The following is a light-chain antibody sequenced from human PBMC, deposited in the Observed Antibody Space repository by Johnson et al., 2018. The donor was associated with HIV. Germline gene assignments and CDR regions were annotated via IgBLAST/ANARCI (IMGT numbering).Light chain of an antibody. CDR3: GTWDNSLGVFYV. Sequence: QSVLTQSPSVSAAPGQKVTISCSGSSSNIGNNYVSWYQQFSGTAPKLLIYENNKRPSGIPDRFSGSKSGTSATLGITGLQTGDEADYYCGTWDNSLGVFYVFGTGPKVTVL. CDR2: ENN. J-gene: IGLJ1*01. CDR1: SSNIGNNY. V-gene: IGLV1-51*02.